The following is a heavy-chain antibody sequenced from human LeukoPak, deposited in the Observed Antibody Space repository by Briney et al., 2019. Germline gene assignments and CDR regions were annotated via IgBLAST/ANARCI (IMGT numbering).Heavy chain of an antibody. CDR1: GFTVSSNY. J-gene: IGHJ4*02. Sequence: GGSLRLSCAASGFTVSSNYMSWVRQAPGKGLEWVSAISGSGGSTYYADSVKGRFTISRDNSKNTLYLHMNSLRAEDTAVYYCAGKRTYYYDSSGYPYWGQGTLVTVSS. CDR3: AGKRTYYYDSSGYPY. V-gene: IGHV3-23*01. CDR2: ISGSGGST. D-gene: IGHD3-22*01.